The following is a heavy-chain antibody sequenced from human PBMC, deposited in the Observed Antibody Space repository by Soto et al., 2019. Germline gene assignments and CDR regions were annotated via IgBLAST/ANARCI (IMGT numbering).Heavy chain of an antibody. Sequence: AASVKVSCKASGGTFSSYAISWVRQAPGQGLEWMGGIIPIFGTANYAQKFQGRVTITADESTSTAYMELSSLRSEDTAVYYCARDGYGDSSRFDYWGQGTLVTVSS. D-gene: IGHD4-17*01. CDR2: IIPIFGTA. V-gene: IGHV1-69*13. CDR1: GGTFSSYA. J-gene: IGHJ4*02. CDR3: ARDGYGDSSRFDY.